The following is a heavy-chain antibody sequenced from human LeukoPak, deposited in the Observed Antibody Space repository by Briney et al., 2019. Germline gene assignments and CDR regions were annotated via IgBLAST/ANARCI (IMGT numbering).Heavy chain of an antibody. D-gene: IGHD3-16*01. Sequence: GGSLQISCKGSGYRFTSYWISWVRQMPGKGLEWMGRIDPSDSYTNYSPPFQGHVTITADKSISTAYLQWSSLKASDTAMYYCARLASAYDYWGQGTLVTVSS. CDR3: ARLASAYDY. CDR2: IDPSDSYT. CDR1: GYRFTSYW. J-gene: IGHJ4*02. V-gene: IGHV5-10-1*01.